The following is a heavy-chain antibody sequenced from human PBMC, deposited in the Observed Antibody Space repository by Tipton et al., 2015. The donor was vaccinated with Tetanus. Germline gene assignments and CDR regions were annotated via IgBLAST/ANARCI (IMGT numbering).Heavy chain of an antibody. V-gene: IGHV1-18*01. CDR3: ARGPTVTTAHYYYGMDV. CDR1: GYSFTSYG. J-gene: IGHJ6*02. D-gene: IGHD4-11*01. Sequence: QVQLVQSGAEVKKPGASVKVSCTANGYSFTSYGINWVRQAPGQGLEWVGWITPYNGHRDLAQKFQGRVTMTTDASLRTAYLELRSLRSEDTAVYYCARGPTVTTAHYYYGMDVWGQGTTVTVSS. CDR2: ITPYNGHR.